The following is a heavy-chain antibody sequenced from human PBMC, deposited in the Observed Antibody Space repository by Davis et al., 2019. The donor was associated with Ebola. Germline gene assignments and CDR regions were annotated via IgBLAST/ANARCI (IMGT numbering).Heavy chain of an antibody. V-gene: IGHV4-34*01. CDR2: INHSGST. Sequence: GSLRLSCAASGFTFSSYGMPWVRQPPGKGLEWIGKINHSGSTNYNPSLKSRVTISVDTSKNQFSLKLSSVTAADTAVYYCARGSRGWAFDYWGQGTLVTVSS. D-gene: IGHD6-19*01. CDR1: GFTFSSYG. J-gene: IGHJ4*02. CDR3: ARGSRGWAFDY.